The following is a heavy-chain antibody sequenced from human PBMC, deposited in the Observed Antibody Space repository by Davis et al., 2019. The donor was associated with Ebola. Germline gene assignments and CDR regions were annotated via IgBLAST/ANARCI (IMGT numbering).Heavy chain of an antibody. Sequence: PGESLRLSCAASGFSFNTYGMHWVRQAPGKGLEWLAVIWYDGSREYIAESMKGRFTISRDNSRNTLFLQVNSLRVEDTAVYYCARDPAIGQPLSTFDVWGQGTTVTVAS. J-gene: IGHJ3*01. CDR2: IWYDGSRE. V-gene: IGHV3-33*01. CDR3: ARDPAIGQPLSTFDV. CDR1: GFSFNTYG. D-gene: IGHD1-14*01.